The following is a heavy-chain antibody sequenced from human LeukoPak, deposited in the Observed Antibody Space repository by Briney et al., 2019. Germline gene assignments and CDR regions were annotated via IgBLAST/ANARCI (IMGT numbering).Heavy chain of an antibody. J-gene: IGHJ4*02. CDR1: GGSFSGYY. Sequence: SETLSLTCAVYGGSFSGYYWSWIRQPPGKGLEWIGGINHSGSTNYNPSLKSRVTISVDTSKNQFSLKLSSVTAADTAVYYCARGRSTGYIDYWGQGTLVTVSS. CDR3: ARGRSTGYIDY. CDR2: INHSGST. D-gene: IGHD6-13*01. V-gene: IGHV4-34*01.